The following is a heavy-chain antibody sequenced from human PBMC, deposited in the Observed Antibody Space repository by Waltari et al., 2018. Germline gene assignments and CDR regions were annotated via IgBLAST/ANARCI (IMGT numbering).Heavy chain of an antibody. D-gene: IGHD7-27*01. CDR2: IKQGGSEK. Sequence: EVQLVESGGGLVQPGGSLRLSCAASGFTLSSYGMSWVRQAPGKGLEWVANIKQGGSEKYYVDSVKGRFTISRDNAKNSLYLQMNSLRAEDTAVYYCARVPSRWYFDLWGRGTLVTVSS. V-gene: IGHV3-7*01. CDR1: GFTLSSYG. CDR3: ARVPSRWYFDL. J-gene: IGHJ2*01.